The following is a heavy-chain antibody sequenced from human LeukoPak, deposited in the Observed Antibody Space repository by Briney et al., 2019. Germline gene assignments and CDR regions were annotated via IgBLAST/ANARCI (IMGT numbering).Heavy chain of an antibody. V-gene: IGHV3-23*01. Sequence: PGGSLRLSCTASGFTFSNYGMNWVRQAPGKGLEWVSVISGGGGSTYYADSVMGRFTISRDNSKDTLYLQMNSLRAEDTAVYYCAKYPVDYYYYYMDVWGKGTTVTISS. CDR2: ISGGGGST. J-gene: IGHJ6*03. CDR3: AKYPVDYYYYYMDV. CDR1: GFTFSNYG.